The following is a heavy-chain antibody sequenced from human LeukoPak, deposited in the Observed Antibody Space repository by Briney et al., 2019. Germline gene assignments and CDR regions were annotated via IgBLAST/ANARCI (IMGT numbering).Heavy chain of an antibody. J-gene: IGHJ4*02. CDR3: ARDRGSGWHTFDY. Sequence: GGSLRLSCAASGFTFSSYYMNWVRQAPGKGLEWVSFISSSSSYMFYADSVKGRFTISRDNAENSLYLQMNSLRAEDTAVYYCARDRGSGWHTFDYWGQGTLVTVSS. CDR1: GFTFSSYY. V-gene: IGHV3-21*01. D-gene: IGHD6-19*01. CDR2: ISSSSSYM.